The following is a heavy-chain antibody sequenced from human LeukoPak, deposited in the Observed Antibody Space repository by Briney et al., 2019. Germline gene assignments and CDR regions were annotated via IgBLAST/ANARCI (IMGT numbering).Heavy chain of an antibody. Sequence: GGSLRLSCAASEFSVGSNYMTWVRQAPGKGLEWVSLIYSGGSTYYADSAKGRFTISRDNSKSTLYLQMNSLRAEDTAVYYCARRAGAYSHPYDYWGQGTLVTVSS. D-gene: IGHD4/OR15-4a*01. J-gene: IGHJ4*02. V-gene: IGHV3-66*04. CDR2: IYSGGST. CDR1: EFSVGSNY. CDR3: ARRAGAYSHPYDY.